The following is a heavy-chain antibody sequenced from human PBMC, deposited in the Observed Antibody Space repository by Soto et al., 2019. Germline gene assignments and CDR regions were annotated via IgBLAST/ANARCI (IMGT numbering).Heavy chain of an antibody. Sequence: SETLSLTCTVTGGSVSSGAYYWSWIRQHPGKGLEWIGYMYYSGTTYYNPSLKSRVTMSADTSKNQFSLKLNSVTAADTAVYYCARALAVRPTGDLSYFDYWGLGTLVTVSS. V-gene: IGHV4-31*03. CDR3: ARALAVRPTGDLSYFDY. D-gene: IGHD6-6*01. CDR1: GGSVSSGAYY. J-gene: IGHJ4*02. CDR2: MYYSGTT.